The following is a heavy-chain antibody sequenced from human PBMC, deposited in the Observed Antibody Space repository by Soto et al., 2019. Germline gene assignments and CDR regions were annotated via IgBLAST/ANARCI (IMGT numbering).Heavy chain of an antibody. CDR2: INPSDGNR. V-gene: IGHV1-18*01. Sequence: GASVKVSCKASGYTFTSYCITWVRQAPGQGLEWMGWINPSDGNRNFAQKFEDRVTMTTATSTNTVFLELRSLKSDDTAICYCARDSLRGYDSSGFYSWGQGTMVTVSS. J-gene: IGHJ4*02. D-gene: IGHD3-22*01. CDR1: GYTFTSYC. CDR3: ARDSLRGYDSSGFYS.